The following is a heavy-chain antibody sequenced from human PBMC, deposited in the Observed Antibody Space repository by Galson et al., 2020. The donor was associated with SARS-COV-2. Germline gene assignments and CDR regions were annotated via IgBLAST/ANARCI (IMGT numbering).Heavy chain of an antibody. V-gene: IGHV3-23*01. Sequence: GESLKISCAASGFTFSSYAMSWVRQGPGKGLEWVSAISGSGGSTYYADSVKGRFTISRDNSKNTLYLQMNSLRSEDTAVYYCGKSNGNNKGSFDYWGQGTLVTVSS. CDR3: GKSNGNNKGSFDY. CDR2: ISGSGGST. D-gene: IGHD2-8*01. CDR1: GFTFSSYA. J-gene: IGHJ4*02.